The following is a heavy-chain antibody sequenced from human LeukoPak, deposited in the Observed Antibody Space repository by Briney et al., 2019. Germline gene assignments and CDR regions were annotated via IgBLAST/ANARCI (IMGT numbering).Heavy chain of an antibody. CDR3: AKDSKYSSSWYEVRYYYYGMDV. J-gene: IGHJ6*02. Sequence: GGSLRLSCAASGFTFSSYGMHWVRQAPGKGPEWVAFIRYDGSNKYYADSVKGRFTISRDNSKNTLYLQMNSLRAEDTAVYYCAKDSKYSSSWYEVRYYYYGMDVWGQGTTVTVSS. D-gene: IGHD6-13*01. CDR1: GFTFSSYG. V-gene: IGHV3-30*02. CDR2: IRYDGSNK.